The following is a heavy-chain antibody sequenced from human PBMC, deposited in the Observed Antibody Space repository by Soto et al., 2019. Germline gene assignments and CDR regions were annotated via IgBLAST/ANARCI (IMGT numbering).Heavy chain of an antibody. D-gene: IGHD4-17*01. CDR1: GGTLSNYA. CDR3: ARVRPTDYVGNYNNGMDV. Sequence: QVQLVQSGAEVKKPGSSVKVSCKASGGTLSNYAFTWVRQAPGQGLEWMGGIIPIFNTANNAHKFQGRVTMTADESTSRAYMEVNSLRSEDTAVYYCARVRPTDYVGNYNNGMDVWGQGTTVTVSS. CDR2: IIPIFNTA. J-gene: IGHJ6*02. V-gene: IGHV1-69*01.